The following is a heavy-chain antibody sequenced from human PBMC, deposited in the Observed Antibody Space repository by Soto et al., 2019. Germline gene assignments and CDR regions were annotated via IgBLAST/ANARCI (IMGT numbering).Heavy chain of an antibody. V-gene: IGHV4-59*08. CDR3: ARLDDILTFDY. CDR2: IYYSGST. CDR1: GGSISSYY. Sequence: SETLSLTCTVSGGSISSYYWSWIRQPPGKGLEWIGYIYYSGSTNYNPSLKSRVTISVDTSKNQFSLKLSSVTAADTAVYYCARLDDILTFDYWGQGTLVTVSS. J-gene: IGHJ4*02. D-gene: IGHD3-9*01.